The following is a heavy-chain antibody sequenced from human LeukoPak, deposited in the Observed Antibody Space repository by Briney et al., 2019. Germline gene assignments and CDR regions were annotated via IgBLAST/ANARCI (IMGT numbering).Heavy chain of an antibody. Sequence: ASVKVSCKSSGYTCTSYAMHWVRQAPGQKLEWMGWINAGNGDTKYSQKFQGRVTITRDTSASTAYMELSSLRSEDTAVYYCARCGPGSTSCYNKGNIGMDVWGKGTTVTVSS. CDR2: INAGNGDT. CDR3: ARCGPGSTSCYNKGNIGMDV. CDR1: GYTCTSYA. D-gene: IGHD2-2*02. V-gene: IGHV1-3*01. J-gene: IGHJ6*04.